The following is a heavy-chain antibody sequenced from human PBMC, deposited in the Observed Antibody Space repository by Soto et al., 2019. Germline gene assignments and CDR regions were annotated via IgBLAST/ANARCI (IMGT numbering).Heavy chain of an antibody. J-gene: IGHJ4*02. Sequence: QAHLAQSGAEVKKPGSSVTVSCKASGGTFNSYGISWVRQAPGPGLDWMGVIIPLYGTVNYAQKFQGRDSITADKSTSTAYMDLNSLRSDDTPVYYCARVRVIRGVIPSHFGRWGQGTLVTVSS. CDR1: GGTFNSYG. D-gene: IGHD3-10*01. V-gene: IGHV1-69*06. CDR2: IIPLYGTV. CDR3: ARVRVIRGVIPSHFGR.